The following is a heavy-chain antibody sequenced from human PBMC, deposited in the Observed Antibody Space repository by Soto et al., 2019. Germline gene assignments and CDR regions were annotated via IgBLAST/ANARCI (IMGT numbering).Heavy chain of an antibody. CDR2: IYYSGST. CDR3: ARLPAWGGGYYNY. CDR1: GGSISSSSYY. Sequence: QLQLQESGPGLVKPSETLSLTCTVSGGSISSSSYYWGWIRQPPGKGLEWIGSIYYSGSTYYNPSLKSRVTISVDTSKNQFSLKLSSVTAADTAVYYCARLPAWGGGYYNYWGQGTLVTVSS. V-gene: IGHV4-39*01. J-gene: IGHJ4*02. D-gene: IGHD3-3*01.